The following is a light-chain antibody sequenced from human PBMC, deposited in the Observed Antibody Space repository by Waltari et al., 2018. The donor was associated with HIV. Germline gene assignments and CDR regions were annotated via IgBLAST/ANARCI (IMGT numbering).Light chain of an antibody. V-gene: IGKV1-39*01. CDR2: VST. Sequence: IQMTQSPPSLTASVGDRVTISCRASRDIGSYLHWYQLRPGQAPNVLIYVSTNLQTGVPSRFTGRGSGTEFTLTISDLQPEDFVFYFCQQSYYTPRTFGQGTK. J-gene: IGKJ1*01. CDR1: RDIGSY. CDR3: QQSYYTPRT.